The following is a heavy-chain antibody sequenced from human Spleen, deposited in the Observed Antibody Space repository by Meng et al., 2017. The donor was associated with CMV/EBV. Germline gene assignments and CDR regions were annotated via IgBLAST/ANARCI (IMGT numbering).Heavy chain of an antibody. CDR2: IYYSGST. D-gene: IGHD2-2*01. Sequence: SETLSLTCTVSGGSISSYYWSWIRQPPGKGLEWIGYIYYSGSTNYNPSLKSRVTISVDTSKNQFSLKLSSVTAADTAVYYCARVIPIVVVPAAKGWFDPWGQGTLVTVSS. CDR3: ARVIPIVVVPAAKGWFDP. V-gene: IGHV4-59*12. J-gene: IGHJ5*02. CDR1: GGSISSYY.